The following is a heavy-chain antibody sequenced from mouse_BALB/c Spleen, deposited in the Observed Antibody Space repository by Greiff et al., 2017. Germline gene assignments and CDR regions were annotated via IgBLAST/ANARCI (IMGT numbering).Heavy chain of an antibody. CDR1: GYSITSDYA. V-gene: IGHV3-2*02. CDR2: ISYSGST. CDR3: ARYLYYDYDYFDY. D-gene: IGHD2-4*01. J-gene: IGHJ2*01. Sequence: EVQLVESGPGLVKPSQSLSLTCTVTGYSITSDYAWNWIRQFPGNKLEWMGYISYSGSTSYNPSLKSRISITRDTSKNQFFLQLNSVTTEDTATYYCARYLYYDYDYFDYWGQGTTLTVSS.